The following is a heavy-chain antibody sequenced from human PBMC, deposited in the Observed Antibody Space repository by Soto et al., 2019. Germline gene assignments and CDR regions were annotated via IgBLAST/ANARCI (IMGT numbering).Heavy chain of an antibody. D-gene: IGHD2-15*01. Sequence: GGSLRLSCAASGFTFSSYAMSWVRQAPGKGLEWVSAISGSGGSTYYADSVKGRFTISRDNSKNTLYLHMNSLRAEDTAVYYCAKDIGYCSGGSCYSPDYWGQGTLVTVSS. CDR2: ISGSGGST. J-gene: IGHJ4*02. CDR3: AKDIGYCSGGSCYSPDY. CDR1: GFTFSSYA. V-gene: IGHV3-23*01.